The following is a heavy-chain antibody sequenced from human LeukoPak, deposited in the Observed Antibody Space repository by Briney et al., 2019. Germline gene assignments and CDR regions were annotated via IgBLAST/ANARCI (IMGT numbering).Heavy chain of an antibody. CDR1: GYTFTGYY. CDR3: ARTRYYYDSSGPFDY. D-gene: IGHD3-22*01. J-gene: IGHJ4*02. CDR2: INPNSGGT. Sequence: ASVKVSCKASGYTFTGYYMHWVRQAPGQGLEWMEWINPNSGGTNYAQKFQGRVTMTRDTSISTAYMELSRLRSDDTAVYYCARTRYYYDSSGPFDYWGQGTLVTVSS. V-gene: IGHV1-2*02.